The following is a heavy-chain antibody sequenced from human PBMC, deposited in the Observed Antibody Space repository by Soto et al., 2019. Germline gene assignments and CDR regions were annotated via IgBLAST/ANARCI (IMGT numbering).Heavy chain of an antibody. CDR1: GASITNHW. D-gene: IGHD6-19*01. Sequence: QVQLQESGPRLVKPSETLSLTCTISGASITNHWSQWFRQPPGKGLEWIGYIHNTGGTNYNPSLKSPVTISLDTSKNQFFLKVTSVTVADTAVYYCATGGVWLTDYWGQGTLVTVSS. CDR2: IHNTGGT. CDR3: ATGGVWLTDY. V-gene: IGHV4-59*11. J-gene: IGHJ4*02.